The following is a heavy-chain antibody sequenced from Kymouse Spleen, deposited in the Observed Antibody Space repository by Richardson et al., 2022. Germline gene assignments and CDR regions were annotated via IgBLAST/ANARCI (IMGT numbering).Heavy chain of an antibody. CDR3: AREAAVAGTPYGMDV. V-gene: IGHV3-21*03. CDR1: GFTFSSYS. J-gene: IGHJ6*02. D-gene: IGHD6-19*01. CDR2: ISSSSSYI. Sequence: EVQLVESGGGLVKPGGSLRLSCAASGFTFSSYSMNWVRQAPGKGLEWVSSISSSSSYIYYADSVKGRFTISRDNAKNSLYLQMNSLRAEDTAVYYCAREAAVAGTPYGMDVWGQGTTVTVSS.